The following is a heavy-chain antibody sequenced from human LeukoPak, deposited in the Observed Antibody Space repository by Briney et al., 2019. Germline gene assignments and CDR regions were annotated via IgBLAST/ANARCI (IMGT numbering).Heavy chain of an antibody. J-gene: IGHJ3*02. Sequence: GGSLRLSCAASGVTFSSYAMSWVRQAPGKGLEWVSAISHSGGTTYYADSVKGRFTISRDNSKNTLYLQMNSLRAEDTALYYCAKAPPPYCSGGSCFDAFDIWGQGTMVTVSS. D-gene: IGHD2-15*01. CDR3: AKAPPPYCSGGSCFDAFDI. CDR2: ISHSGGTT. V-gene: IGHV3-23*01. CDR1: GVTFSSYA.